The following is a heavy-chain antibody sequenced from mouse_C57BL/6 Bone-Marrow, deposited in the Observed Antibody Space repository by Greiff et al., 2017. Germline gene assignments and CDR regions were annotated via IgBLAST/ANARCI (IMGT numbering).Heavy chain of an antibody. V-gene: IGHV1-53*01. CDR1: GYTFTSYW. CDR2: INPSNGGT. D-gene: IGHD2-5*01. J-gene: IGHJ4*01. Sequence: QVQLQQPGTELVKPGASVKLSCKASGYTFTSYWLHWVKQRPGQGLEWIGNINPSNGGTNYNEQFNSKATLTVTKSSSTAYMQLSSLTSEDSAVYYCARSGYSNYALSMDYWGQGTSVTVSS. CDR3: ARSGYSNYALSMDY.